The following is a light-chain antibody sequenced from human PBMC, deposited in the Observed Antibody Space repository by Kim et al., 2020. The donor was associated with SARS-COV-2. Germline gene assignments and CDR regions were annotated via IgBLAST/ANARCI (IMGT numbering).Light chain of an antibody. CDR3: AAWDDSLSGPV. CDR2: RNN. Sequence: GKRVTISCSGSSSNIGSNYVYWYQQLTGTAPKLLIYRNNQRPSGVPDRFSGSKSGTSASLAISGLRSEDEADYYCAAWDDSLSGPVFGGGTQLTVL. J-gene: IGLJ2*01. CDR1: SSNIGSNY. V-gene: IGLV1-47*01.